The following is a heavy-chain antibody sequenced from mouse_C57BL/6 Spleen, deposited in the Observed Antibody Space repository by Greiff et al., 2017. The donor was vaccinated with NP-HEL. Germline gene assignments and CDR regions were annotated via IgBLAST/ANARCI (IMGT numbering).Heavy chain of an antibody. Sequence: QVQLQQSGAELMKPGASVKLSCKATGYTFTGYWIEWVKQRPGHGLEWIGEILPGGGSTNYNEKFKGKATFTADTSSNTAYMQLSSLTTEDSASYKCASELGRGFAYWGQGTLVTVSA. D-gene: IGHD4-1*01. V-gene: IGHV1-9*01. CDR1: GYTFTGYW. CDR2: ILPGGGST. CDR3: ASELGRGFAY. J-gene: IGHJ3*01.